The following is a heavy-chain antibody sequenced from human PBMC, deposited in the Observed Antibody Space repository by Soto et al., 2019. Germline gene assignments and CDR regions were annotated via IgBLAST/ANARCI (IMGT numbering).Heavy chain of an antibody. CDR3: ARDRRFLEWLDY. D-gene: IGHD3-3*01. CDR1: GFTFTGYA. V-gene: IGHV3-33*01. Sequence: QVQLVESGGGVVQPGGSLPLSCLASGFTFTGYALHWVRQAPGKGLEWVAVIWYDGSNKYYGDSVKGRFSISRDNSKNTVFLQMNSLRAEDTAVYYCARDRRFLEWLDYWGQGTLVSVSS. CDR2: IWYDGSNK. J-gene: IGHJ4*02.